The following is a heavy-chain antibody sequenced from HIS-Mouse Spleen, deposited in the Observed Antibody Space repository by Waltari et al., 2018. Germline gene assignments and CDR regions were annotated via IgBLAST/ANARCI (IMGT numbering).Heavy chain of an antibody. J-gene: IGHJ3*02. D-gene: IGHD1-1*01. CDR1: GYSISSVYY. CDR3: AREPHLQLELAFDI. CDR2: IYHSGST. V-gene: IGHV4-38-2*02. Sequence: QVQLQESGPGLVKPSATLSLTCTVSGYSISSVYYWGWIRQPPGKGLEWIGSIYHSGSTYYNPSLKSRVTISVDTSKNQFSLKLSSVTAADTAVYYCAREPHLQLELAFDIWGQGTMVTVSS.